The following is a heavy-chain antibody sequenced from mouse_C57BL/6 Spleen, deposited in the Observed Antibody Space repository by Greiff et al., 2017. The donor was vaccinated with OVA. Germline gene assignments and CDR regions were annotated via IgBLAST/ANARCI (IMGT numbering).Heavy chain of an antibody. J-gene: IGHJ4*01. CDR2: IYPSDSET. D-gene: IGHD2-3*01. V-gene: IGHV1-61*01. Sequence: QVQLQQPGAELVRPGSSVKLSCKASGYTFTSYWMDWVKQRPGQGLEWIGNIYPSDSETHYNQKFKDKATLTVDKSSSTAYMQLSSLTSEESAVYYCARGWLHAMDYWGQGTSVTVSS. CDR3: ARGWLHAMDY. CDR1: GYTFTSYW.